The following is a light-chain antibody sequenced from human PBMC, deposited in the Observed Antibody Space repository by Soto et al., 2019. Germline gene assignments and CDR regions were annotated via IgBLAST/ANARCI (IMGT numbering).Light chain of an antibody. CDR3: QQTYGTPQT. J-gene: IGKJ1*01. V-gene: IGKV1-39*01. Sequence: DIQRTQSPSSLSASAGDRVTITCRASQSITSYLNWYLQKPGKAPELLIHAASRLQSGVPSRFSGSGSGTDFTLTISSLQPEDFATYYCQQTYGTPQTFGQGTKVDIK. CDR2: AAS. CDR1: QSITSY.